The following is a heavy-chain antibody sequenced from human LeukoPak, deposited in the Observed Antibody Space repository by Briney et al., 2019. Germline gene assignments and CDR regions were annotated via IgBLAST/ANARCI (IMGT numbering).Heavy chain of an antibody. CDR1: GYTFTGYY. Sequence: ASVNVSCTASGYTFTGYYMHWVRQAPGQGLEWMGWINPNSGGTNYAQKFQGWVTMIRDTSISTAYMELSRLRSDDTAVYYCAREGYSSGYDWGQGTLVTVSS. CDR3: AREGYSSGYD. V-gene: IGHV1-2*04. D-gene: IGHD3-22*01. CDR2: INPNSGGT. J-gene: IGHJ4*02.